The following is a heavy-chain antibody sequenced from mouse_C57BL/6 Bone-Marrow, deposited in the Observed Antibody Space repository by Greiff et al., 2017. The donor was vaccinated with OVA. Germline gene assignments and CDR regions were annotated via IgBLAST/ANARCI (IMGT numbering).Heavy chain of an antibody. Sequence: QVQLQQSGAELARPGASVKLSCKASGYTFTSYGISWVKQRTGPGLAWIGEIYPRSGNTYYNEKFKGTATLTADKSSSTAYMELRSLTSEDSAVYFCARRGVVAPYAMDYWGQGTSVTVSS. CDR1: GYTFTSYG. J-gene: IGHJ4*01. V-gene: IGHV1-81*01. D-gene: IGHD1-1*01. CDR3: ARRGVVAPYAMDY. CDR2: IYPRSGNT.